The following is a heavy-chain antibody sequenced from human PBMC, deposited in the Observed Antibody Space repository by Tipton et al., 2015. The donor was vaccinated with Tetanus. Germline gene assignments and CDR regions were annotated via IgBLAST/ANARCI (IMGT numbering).Heavy chain of an antibody. CDR1: GYSFTSYW. CDR2: IYPGDSAT. D-gene: IGHD1-26*01. V-gene: IGHV5-51*01. J-gene: IGHJ3*02. CDR3: ARPQKSWEQRGAFDI. Sequence: QLVQSGAEVKKLGESLKISCKGSGYSFTSYWIGWVRQMPGKGLEWMGIIYPGDSATRYSPSFQGQVTISADKSISTAYLQWSSLKASDPAMYYCARPQKSWEQRGAFDIWGQGTMVTVSS.